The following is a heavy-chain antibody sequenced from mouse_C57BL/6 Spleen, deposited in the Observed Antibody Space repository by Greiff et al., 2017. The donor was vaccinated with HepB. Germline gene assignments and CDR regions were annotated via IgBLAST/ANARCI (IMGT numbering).Heavy chain of an antibody. CDR3: ARDTDYYGSSPWYFDV. CDR1: GFTFSSYA. CDR2: ISDGGSYT. V-gene: IGHV5-4*01. Sequence: EVMLVESGGGLVKPGGSLKLSCAASGFTFSSYAMSWVRQTPEKRLEWVATISDGGSYTYYPDNVKGRFTISRDNAKNNLYLQMSHLKSEDTAMYYCARDTDYYGSSPWYFDVWGTGTTVTVSS. J-gene: IGHJ1*03. D-gene: IGHD1-1*01.